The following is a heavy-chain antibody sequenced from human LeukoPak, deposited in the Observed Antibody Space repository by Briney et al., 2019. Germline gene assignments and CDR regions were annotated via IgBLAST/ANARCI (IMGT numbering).Heavy chain of an antibody. Sequence: GASLQISCKGSGSIFTSYWIGWVRQLPGKGLEWMGIIYPGDSDTRYSPSFQGQVTISADKSISTAYLQWSSLKASDTAMYYCARQDYDILIGDYWGQGTLVTVSS. CDR1: GSIFTSYW. V-gene: IGHV5-51*01. D-gene: IGHD3-9*01. CDR2: IYPGDSDT. CDR3: ARQDYDILIGDY. J-gene: IGHJ4*02.